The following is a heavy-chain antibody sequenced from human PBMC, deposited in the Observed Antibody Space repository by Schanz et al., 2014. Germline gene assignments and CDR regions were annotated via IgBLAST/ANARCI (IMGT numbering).Heavy chain of an antibody. J-gene: IGHJ4*02. V-gene: IGHV3-30*18. CDR1: GFTFSDYY. D-gene: IGHD2-21*01. CDR3: AKSKSQLPLFDY. Sequence: QVQLVESGGGLVKPGGSLRLSCAASGFTFSDYYMSWIRQAPGKGLEWVALISYDGSSKNHADSVQGRFTISRDNSKNALYLQMDSLRAEDTAVYYCAKSKSQLPLFDYWGQGTLVTVSS. CDR2: ISYDGSSK.